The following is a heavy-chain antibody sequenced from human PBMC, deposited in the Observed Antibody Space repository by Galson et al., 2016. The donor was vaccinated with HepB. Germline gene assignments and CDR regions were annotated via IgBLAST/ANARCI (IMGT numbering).Heavy chain of an antibody. V-gene: IGHV4-39*01. J-gene: IGHJ4*02. Sequence: LRLSCAASGFTFSSYALNWVRQPPGKGLEWIGSIYYSGTTYYNPSLKSRLTISVDTSKNQFSLRLSSVTAADTAVYYCARHGRTAAVEFNYWGQGTLVTVSS. D-gene: IGHD6-13*01. CDR2: IYYSGTT. CDR1: GFTFSSYA. CDR3: ARHGRTAAVEFNY.